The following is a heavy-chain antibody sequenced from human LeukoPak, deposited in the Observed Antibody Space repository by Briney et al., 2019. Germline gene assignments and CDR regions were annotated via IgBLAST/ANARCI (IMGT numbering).Heavy chain of an antibody. CDR1: GFTFDDYA. V-gene: IGHV3-9*01. D-gene: IGHD3-22*01. CDR2: ISWNSGSI. Sequence: GRSLRLSCAASGFTFDDYAMHWVRQAPGKGLEWVSGISWNSGSIGYADSVKGRFTISRDNAKNSLYLQMNSLRAEDTALYYCAKGGGLLLGYFDYWGQGTLVTVSS. CDR3: AKGGGLLLGYFDY. J-gene: IGHJ4*02.